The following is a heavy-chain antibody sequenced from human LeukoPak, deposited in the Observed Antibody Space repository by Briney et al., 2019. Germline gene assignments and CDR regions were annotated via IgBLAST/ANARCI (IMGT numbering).Heavy chain of an antibody. Sequence: ASVKVSCKASGYTFTGYYMHWVRQAPGQGLEWMGWINPNSGGTNYAQKFQGRVTMTRDTSISTAYMELSRLRSDGTAVYYCARVRLVYIAAAGYFDYWGQGTLVTVSS. CDR2: INPNSGGT. J-gene: IGHJ4*02. CDR3: ARVRLVYIAAAGYFDY. D-gene: IGHD6-13*01. CDR1: GYTFTGYY. V-gene: IGHV1-2*02.